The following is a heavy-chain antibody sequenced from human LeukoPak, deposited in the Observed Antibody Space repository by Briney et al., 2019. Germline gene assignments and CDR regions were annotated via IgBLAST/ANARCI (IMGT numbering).Heavy chain of an antibody. Sequence: GGSLRLSCAASGFTFSSYAMSWVRQAPGEGLEWVSAISGSGGSTYYADSVKGRFTISRDNSKNTLYLQMNSLRAEDTAVYYCAKGPLYGSGTDYGGQGTLVSVSS. J-gene: IGHJ4*02. CDR3: AKGPLYGSGTDY. CDR2: ISGSGGST. CDR1: GFTFSSYA. V-gene: IGHV3-23*01. D-gene: IGHD3-10*01.